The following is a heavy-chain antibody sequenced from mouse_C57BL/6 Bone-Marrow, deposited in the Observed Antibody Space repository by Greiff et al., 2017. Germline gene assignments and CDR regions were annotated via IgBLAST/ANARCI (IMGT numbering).Heavy chain of an antibody. D-gene: IGHD2-4*01. CDR3: TSVVGIYYDYEDV. V-gene: IGHV1-15*01. CDR1: GYTFTDYE. Sequence: QVQLQQSGAELVRPGASVTLSCKASGYTFTDYEMHWVKQTPVHGLEWIGAIDPEPGGTAYNQKFKGKAILTADKSSSTAYMELRSLTSEDSAVYYCTSVVGIYYDYEDVWGTGTTGTVSS. J-gene: IGHJ1*03. CDR2: IDPEPGGT.